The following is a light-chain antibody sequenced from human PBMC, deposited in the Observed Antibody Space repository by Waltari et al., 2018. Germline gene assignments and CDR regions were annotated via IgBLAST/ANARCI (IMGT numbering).Light chain of an antibody. Sequence: QSALTQPASVSGSPGQSVTISCTGASSDIGRYDIVSWYQQHPGNAPKLIICDVSKRPSRVSGRFSGSKSGDTASLTISGLQFEDEADYYCCSYAGNYIWVFGGGTRLTVL. CDR1: SSDIGRYDI. V-gene: IGLV2-23*02. J-gene: IGLJ3*02. CDR2: DVS. CDR3: CSYAGNYIWV.